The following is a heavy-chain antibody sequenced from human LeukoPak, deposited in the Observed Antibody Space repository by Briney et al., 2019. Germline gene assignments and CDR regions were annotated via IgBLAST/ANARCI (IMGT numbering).Heavy chain of an antibody. CDR3: ATGGIQLWLDAFDI. CDR1: GYTLTELS. J-gene: IGHJ3*02. CDR2: FDPEDGET. D-gene: IGHD5-18*01. V-gene: IGHV1-24*01. Sequence: GASVKVSCKVSGYTLTELSMHWVRQAPGKGLEWMGGFDPEDGETIYAQKFQGRVTMTEDTSTDTAYMELSSLRSEDTAVYYCATGGIQLWLDAFDIWGQGTMVTVSS.